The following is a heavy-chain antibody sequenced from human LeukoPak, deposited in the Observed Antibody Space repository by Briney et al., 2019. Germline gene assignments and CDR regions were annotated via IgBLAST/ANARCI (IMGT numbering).Heavy chain of an antibody. Sequence: GESLKISCKGSGYSFTSYWIGWVRQMPGKGLEWMGIIYPGDSDTRYSPSFQGQVTISADKSISTAYLQWSSLKASDTAMYYCARVGTYYYGSGSYRNAFDIWGQGTMVTVSS. CDR2: IYPGDSDT. V-gene: IGHV5-51*01. J-gene: IGHJ3*02. D-gene: IGHD3-10*01. CDR3: ARVGTYYYGSGSYRNAFDI. CDR1: GYSFTSYW.